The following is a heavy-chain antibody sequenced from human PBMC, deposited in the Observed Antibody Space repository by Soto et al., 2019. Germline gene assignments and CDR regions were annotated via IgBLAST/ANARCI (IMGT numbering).Heavy chain of an antibody. Sequence: PGESLKSSCKGSGYSFTSYLISCVRQIPGEGLEWMVRIDPSDSYTNYSPSFQGHVTISADKSTSTAYLQWSSLKASDTAMYYCARHGRPYCSGGSGYYQKTYYYYGMEVWGQGTTVTVSS. CDR1: GYSFTSYL. J-gene: IGHJ6*01. CDR3: ARHGRPYCSGGSGYYQKTYYYYGMEV. CDR2: IDPSDSYT. V-gene: IGHV5-10-1*01. D-gene: IGHD2-15*01.